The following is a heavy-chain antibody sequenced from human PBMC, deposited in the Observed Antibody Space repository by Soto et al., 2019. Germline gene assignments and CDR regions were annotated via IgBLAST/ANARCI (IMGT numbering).Heavy chain of an antibody. CDR2: ISSSGSTI. J-gene: IGHJ6*01. CDR1: GFTFSSYE. V-gene: IGHV3-48*03. D-gene: IGHD6-6*01. CDR3: ARDRIAARPLWRYYYYGMDV. Sequence: EVQLVESGGGLVQPGGSLRLSCAASGFTFSSYEMNWVRQAPGKGLEWVSYISSSGSTIYYADSVKGRFTISRDNAKNSLYLQMNSLRAEDTAVYYCARDRIAARPLWRYYYYGMDVW.